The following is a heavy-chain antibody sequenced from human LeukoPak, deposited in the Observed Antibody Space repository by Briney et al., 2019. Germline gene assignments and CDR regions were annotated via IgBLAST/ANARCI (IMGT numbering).Heavy chain of an antibody. CDR2: IRRKANSYAT. CDR1: GFTFSGSA. V-gene: IGHV3-73*01. D-gene: IGHD1-26*01. Sequence: QPGGSLRLSCAASGFTFSGSAMHWVRQASGKGLEWVGRIRRKANSYATAYAASVKGRFTISRDDSKNTAYLQMNSLKTEDTAVYYCTRHRSGSSSTNWFDPWGQGTLVTVSS. CDR3: TRHRSGSSSTNWFDP. J-gene: IGHJ5*02.